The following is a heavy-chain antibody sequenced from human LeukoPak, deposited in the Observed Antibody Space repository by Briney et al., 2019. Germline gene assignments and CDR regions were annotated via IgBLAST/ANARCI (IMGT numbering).Heavy chain of an antibody. D-gene: IGHD2-15*01. Sequence: GESLKISCKGAGYIFTTYWIGWGRHLSGEGLEGRGIIFTGGGDARYSPSSQGQRTISADNLVNTAYLQRTSLKASDTAIYYCARVRTGGSSLVPFDIWGQGTMVSVSS. V-gene: IGHV5-51*01. J-gene: IGHJ3*02. CDR1: GYIFTTYW. CDR3: ARVRTGGSSLVPFDI. CDR2: IFTGGGDA.